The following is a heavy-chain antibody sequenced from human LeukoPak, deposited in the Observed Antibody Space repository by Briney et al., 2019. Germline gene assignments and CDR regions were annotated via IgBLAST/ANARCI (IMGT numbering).Heavy chain of an antibody. V-gene: IGHV4-59*01. J-gene: IGHJ4*02. CDR1: GGSISSYY. CDR2: MYYSGST. Sequence: AHTLSLTCTVSGGSISSYYWSWIRQPPGKGLEWIGYMYYSGSTNYNPSLKSRVTISVDTSKNQLSLKLSSVTAADTAVYYCAREVLDCSSTSCSPGLDYWGQGTLVTASS. D-gene: IGHD2-2*01. CDR3: AREVLDCSSTSCSPGLDY.